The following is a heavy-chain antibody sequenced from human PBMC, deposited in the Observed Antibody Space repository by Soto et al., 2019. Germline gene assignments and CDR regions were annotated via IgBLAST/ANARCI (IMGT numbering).Heavy chain of an antibody. CDR3: ARLTYYGSGSSFDTTLGNYYYYYMDV. J-gene: IGHJ6*03. CDR2: IYPGDSDT. Sequence: GESLKISCKGSGYSFTSYWIGWVRQMPGKGLEWMGIIYPGDSDTRYSPSFQGQVTISADKSISTAYLQWSSLKASDTAMYYCARLTYYGSGSSFDTTLGNYYYYYMDVWGKGTTVTVSS. CDR1: GYSFTSYW. V-gene: IGHV5-51*01. D-gene: IGHD3-10*01.